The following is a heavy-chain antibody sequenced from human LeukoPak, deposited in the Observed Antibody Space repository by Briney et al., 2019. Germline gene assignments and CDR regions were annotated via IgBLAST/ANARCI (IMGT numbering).Heavy chain of an antibody. D-gene: IGHD2-21*01. J-gene: IGHJ3*02. CDR2: IIPIFGTA. CDR3: ASYSLGGDAAFDI. Sequence: GASVKVSCKASGGTFSSYAISWVRQAPGQGLEWMGGIIPIFGTANYAQKIQGRVTITADESTSTAYMELSSLRSEDTAVYYCASYSLGGDAAFDIWGQGTMVTVSS. CDR1: GGTFSSYA. V-gene: IGHV1-69*13.